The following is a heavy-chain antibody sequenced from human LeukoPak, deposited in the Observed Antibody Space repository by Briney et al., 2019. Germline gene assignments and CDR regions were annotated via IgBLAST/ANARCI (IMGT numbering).Heavy chain of an antibody. CDR1: GYSFTNYW. D-gene: IGHD6-25*01. Sequence: GESLKISCKGSGYSFTNYWIDWVRQMPGKGLEWMGIIYPGDSDTRYSPSFQGQATISADKSISTAYLQWSSLRASDTAMYYCARGGSGPAVSSGYWGQGTLVTVSS. V-gene: IGHV5-51*01. J-gene: IGHJ4*02. CDR3: ARGGSGPAVSSGY. CDR2: IYPGDSDT.